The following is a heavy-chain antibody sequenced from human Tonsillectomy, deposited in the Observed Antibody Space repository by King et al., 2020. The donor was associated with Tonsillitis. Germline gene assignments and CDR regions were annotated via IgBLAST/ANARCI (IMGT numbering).Heavy chain of an antibody. D-gene: IGHD4-17*01. CDR2: ISGSGGST. CDR3: AKEIDYGDYIGGAGLDY. J-gene: IGHJ4*02. V-gene: IGHV3-23*04. Sequence: VQLVESGGGLVQPGGSLRLSCAASGFTFSSYAMSWVRQAPGKGLEWVSAISGSGGSTYYADSVKGRFTISRVNSKNTLYLQLNSLRAEDTAVYYCAKEIDYGDYIGGAGLDYWGQGTLVTVSS. CDR1: GFTFSSYA.